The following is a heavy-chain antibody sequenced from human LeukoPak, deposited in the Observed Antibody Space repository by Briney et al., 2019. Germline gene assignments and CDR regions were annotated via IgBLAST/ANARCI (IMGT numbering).Heavy chain of an antibody. CDR3: AKTLGSYDFWSGTRGWFDP. CDR1: EFTFSDYC. CDR2: ISNSGSTI. Sequence: GGSLRLSCAASEFTFSDYCMSWIRQAPGKGLEWVSYISNSGSTIYYADSVKGRFTISRDNSKNTLYLQMNSLRAEDTAVYYCAKTLGSYDFWSGTRGWFDPWGQGTLVTVSS. J-gene: IGHJ5*02. D-gene: IGHD3-3*01. V-gene: IGHV3-11*01.